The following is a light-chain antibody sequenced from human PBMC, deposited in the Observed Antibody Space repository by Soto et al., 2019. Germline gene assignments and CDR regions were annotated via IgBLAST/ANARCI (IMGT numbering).Light chain of an antibody. J-gene: IGKJ1*01. V-gene: IGKV1-5*03. Sequence: DIQVSKLPSTLPAYPADRLPISWRASAGMCGWLAWYQQKPGQAPKRLIYQASSLEGGVPSRFSGSGSGTEFTLTISSLQPDGFATYYCQQYNSYGTFGQGTKVE. CDR3: QQYNSYGT. CDR1: AGMCGW. CDR2: QAS.